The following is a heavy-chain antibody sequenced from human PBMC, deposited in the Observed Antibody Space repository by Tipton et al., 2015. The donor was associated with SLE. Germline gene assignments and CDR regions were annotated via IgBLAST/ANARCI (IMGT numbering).Heavy chain of an antibody. CDR2: VRYDGTKK. CDR1: GFTFSTYG. J-gene: IGHJ4*02. Sequence: SLRLSCAASGFTFSTYGTHWVRQAPGKGLEWVAFVRYDGTKKYYADSVKGRFTISRDTSKNMLYLQMNSLRGEDAAVYYCARAPAGHQGVFDYCGQGTLVTVSS. CDR3: ARAPAGHQGVFDY. D-gene: IGHD2-2*01. V-gene: IGHV3-30*02.